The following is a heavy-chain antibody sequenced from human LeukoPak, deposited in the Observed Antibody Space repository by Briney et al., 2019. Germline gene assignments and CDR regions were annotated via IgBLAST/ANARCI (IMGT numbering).Heavy chain of an antibody. V-gene: IGHV3-48*03. CDR2: ISSTGSMK. J-gene: IGHJ4*02. Sequence: PGGSLRLSCAASGFTFSSDEMSWVRQAPGRGLEWVSYISSTGSMKYYADSVKGRFTISRDNAKSLLYLQMDSLRAEDTAVYYCARYCGGDCYYDYWGQGTLVTVSP. D-gene: IGHD2-21*02. CDR3: ARYCGGDCYYDY. CDR1: GFTFSSDE.